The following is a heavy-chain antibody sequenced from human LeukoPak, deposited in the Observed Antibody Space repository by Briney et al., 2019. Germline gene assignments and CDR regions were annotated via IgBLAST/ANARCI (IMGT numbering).Heavy chain of an antibody. J-gene: IGHJ5*02. CDR1: GFTFSSYW. CDR2: IKQDGSEK. Sequence: GGSLRLSCAASGFTFSSYWMSWVRQAPGKGLEWVANIKQDGSEKYYVDSVKGRFTISRDNAKNSRYLQMNSLRAEDTAVYYCARDLDIVVVVAAKKYGWFDPWGQGTLVTVSS. D-gene: IGHD2-15*01. CDR3: ARDLDIVVVVAAKKYGWFDP. V-gene: IGHV3-7*01.